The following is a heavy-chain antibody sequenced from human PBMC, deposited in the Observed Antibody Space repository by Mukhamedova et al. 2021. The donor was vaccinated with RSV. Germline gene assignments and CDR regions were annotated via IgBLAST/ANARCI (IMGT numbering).Heavy chain of an antibody. CDR2: INAGTGDT. D-gene: IGHD3-10*01. V-gene: IGHV1-3*01. CDR3: ATEGVQIEGDAFDL. Sequence: MGWINAGTGDTKFSQKIQGRVTITRDTSASTDYMELTDLRSEDTAVYYCATEGVQIEGDAFDLWGQGTMVTVSS. J-gene: IGHJ3*01.